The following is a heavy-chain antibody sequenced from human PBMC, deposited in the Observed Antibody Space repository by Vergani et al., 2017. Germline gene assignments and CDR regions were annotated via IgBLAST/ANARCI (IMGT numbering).Heavy chain of an antibody. J-gene: IGHJ6*02. V-gene: IGHV1-69*01. D-gene: IGHD3-10*01. CDR2: IIPIFGTA. CDR1: GGTFSSYA. Sequence: QVQLVQSGAEVKKPGSSVKVSCKASGGTFSSYAISWVRQAPGQGLEWMGGIIPIFGTANYAQKFQGRVTITADESTSTAYMELRSLRSEDTAVYYCARGGDYYGSGMYYGMDVWGQGTTVTVSS. CDR3: ARGGDYYGSGMYYGMDV.